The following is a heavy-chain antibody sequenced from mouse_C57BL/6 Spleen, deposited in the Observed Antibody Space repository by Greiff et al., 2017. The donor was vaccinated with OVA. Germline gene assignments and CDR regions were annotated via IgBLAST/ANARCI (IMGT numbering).Heavy chain of an antibody. CDR2: INPSSGYT. D-gene: IGHD1-1*01. V-gene: IGHV1-7*01. CDR1: GYTFTSYW. Sequence: QVQIQQSGAELAKPGASVKLSCKASGYTFTSYWMHWVKQRPGQGLEWIGYINPSSGYTKYNQKFKDKATLTADKSSSTAYMQLSSLTYEDSAVYYCATYGSSTYFDVWGTGTTVTVSS. J-gene: IGHJ1*03. CDR3: ATYGSSTYFDV.